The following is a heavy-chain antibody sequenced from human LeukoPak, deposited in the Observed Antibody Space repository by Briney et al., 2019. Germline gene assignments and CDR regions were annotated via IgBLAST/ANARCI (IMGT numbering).Heavy chain of an antibody. CDR2: IRYDGSNK. CDR1: GFTFSSYG. V-gene: IGHV3-30*02. Sequence: GGSLRLSCAASGFTFSSYGMHWVRQAPGKGLEWVAFIRYDGSNKYYADSVKGRFTISRDNSKNTLYLQMNSLRAEDTAMYYCARGMKYSTGWYYMDVWGKGTTVTISS. CDR3: ARGMKYSTGWYYMDV. J-gene: IGHJ6*03. D-gene: IGHD6-19*01.